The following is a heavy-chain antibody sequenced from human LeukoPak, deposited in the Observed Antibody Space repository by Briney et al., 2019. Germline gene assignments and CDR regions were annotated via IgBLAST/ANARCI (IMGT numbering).Heavy chain of an antibody. CDR3: ARGWYYGSGSLNWFDP. V-gene: IGHV4-31*03. CDR1: GGSISSGGYY. D-gene: IGHD3-10*01. J-gene: IGHJ5*02. CDR2: IYYSGST. Sequence: SQTQSLTCTVSGGSISSGGYYWSWIRQHPGKGLEWIGYIYYSGSTYYNPSLKSRVTISVDTSKNQFSLKLSSVTAADTAVYYCARGWYYGSGSLNWFDPWGQGALVTVSS.